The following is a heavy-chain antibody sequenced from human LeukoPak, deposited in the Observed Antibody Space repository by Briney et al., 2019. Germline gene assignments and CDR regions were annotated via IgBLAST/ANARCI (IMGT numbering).Heavy chain of an antibody. J-gene: IGHJ1*01. V-gene: IGHV4-34*01. CDR1: GGSFSGHY. Sequence: SETLSLTCTVYGGSFSGHYWTWIRQPPGKGLEWIGEINRGGSTSYNPSLKSRVTISIDTSKKQFSLKLNPVTAADTGVYYCARGYDSGSYYQFWGQGTLVTVSS. D-gene: IGHD3-10*01. CDR2: INRGGST. CDR3: ARGYDSGSYYQF.